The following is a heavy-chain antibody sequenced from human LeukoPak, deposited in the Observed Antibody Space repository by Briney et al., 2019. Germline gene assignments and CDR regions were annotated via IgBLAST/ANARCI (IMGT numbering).Heavy chain of an antibody. D-gene: IGHD2/OR15-2a*01. Sequence: GGSLRLSCAASGFTFGSYAMSWVRQAPGKGLEWVSAISGSGGSTYYADSVKGRFTISRDNSKNTLYLQMNSLRAEDTAVYYCAFLNTRWFDYWGQGTLVTVPS. CDR3: AFLNTRWFDY. J-gene: IGHJ4*02. CDR1: GFTFGSYA. CDR2: ISGSGGST. V-gene: IGHV3-23*01.